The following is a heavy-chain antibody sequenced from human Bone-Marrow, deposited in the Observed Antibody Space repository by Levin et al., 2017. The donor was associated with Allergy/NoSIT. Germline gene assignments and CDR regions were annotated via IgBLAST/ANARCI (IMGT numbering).Heavy chain of an antibody. CDR3: ARVFGHDVLTGHYLGYYYLDV. D-gene: IGHD3-9*01. CDR2: IIPMFGTA. J-gene: IGHJ6*03. Sequence: TWVRQAPGQGLEWMGGIIPMFGTANYAQKFQGRVTITADKSTTTVYMELRSPRFEDTAVYYCARVFGHDVLTGHYLGYYYLDVWGTGTTVTVSS. V-gene: IGHV1-69*06.